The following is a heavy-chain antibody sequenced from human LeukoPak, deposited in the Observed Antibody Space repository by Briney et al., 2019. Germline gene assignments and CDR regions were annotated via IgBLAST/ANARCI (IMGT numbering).Heavy chain of an antibody. J-gene: IGHJ4*02. CDR3: ARDQYDTWSRRGNFDS. CDR2: IKLDGSEK. D-gene: IGHD3-3*01. Sequence: QPGGSLRLSCVASGFTFGKYWMSWVRQAPGKGLEWVANIKLDGSEKNYVVSVKGRFTISRDNTKDSLYLQMNSLRAEDTAVFYCARDQYDTWSRRGNFDSWGQGTLVIVSS. CDR1: GFTFGKYW. V-gene: IGHV3-7*03.